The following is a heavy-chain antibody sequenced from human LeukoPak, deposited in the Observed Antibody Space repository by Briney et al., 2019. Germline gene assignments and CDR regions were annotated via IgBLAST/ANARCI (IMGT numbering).Heavy chain of an antibody. CDR2: IWYEGSNK. CDR1: GFTFSSYG. Sequence: GRSLRLSYAASGFTFSSYGILWVRQAPGKGLDWVAVIWYEGSNKYFADSVKGRFTISSDNSKNTLYLQMNSLRAEDTAVYYCARGQPGDPIDYWGQGTLVTVCS. CDR3: ARGQPGDPIDY. D-gene: IGHD1-14*01. J-gene: IGHJ4*02. V-gene: IGHV3-33*01.